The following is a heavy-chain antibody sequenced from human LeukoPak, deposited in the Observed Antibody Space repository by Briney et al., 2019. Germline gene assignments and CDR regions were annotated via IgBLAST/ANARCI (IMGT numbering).Heavy chain of an antibody. CDR2: MNPNSGAT. CDR1: GYTFSGYY. CDR3: ATSGITTIPNFDY. Sequence: ASVKVSCKASGYTFSGYYIHWVRQAPGQGLEWMGWMNPNSGATNNAQKFQGRVTLSRDTSISTAYMELRKLRSDDTAVYYCATSGITTIPNFDYWGQGTLVTVSS. D-gene: IGHD1/OR15-1a*01. V-gene: IGHV1-2*02. J-gene: IGHJ4*02.